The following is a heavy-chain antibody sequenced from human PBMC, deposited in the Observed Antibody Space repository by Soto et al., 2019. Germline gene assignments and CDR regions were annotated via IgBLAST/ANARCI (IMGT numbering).Heavy chain of an antibody. CDR3: ARRGTLSGRDAFDV. Sequence: PEESLKLSCRGSGYYRSSYWMAWVGQMSGKGLEWVGSAYVSDSETKYSPSFQGQVTISADKYTNTAYLYWSSLKASDTAMYYCARRGTLSGRDAFDVWGEGTMVIV. D-gene: IGHD5-12*01. V-gene: IGHV5-51*01. CDR2: AYVSDSET. CDR1: GYYRSSYW. J-gene: IGHJ3*01.